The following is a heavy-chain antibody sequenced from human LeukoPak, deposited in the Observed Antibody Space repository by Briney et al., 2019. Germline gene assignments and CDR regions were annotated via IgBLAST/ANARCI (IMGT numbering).Heavy chain of an antibody. D-gene: IGHD5-18*01. CDR2: ITPIFGTA. J-gene: IGHJ4*02. V-gene: IGHV1-69*05. CDR1: GGTFSSYA. Sequence: SVKVSCKASGGTFSSYAISWVRQAPGQGLEWMGRITPIFGTANYAQKFQGRVTITTDESTSTAYMELSSLRSEDTAVYYCARAMGAQLWSFDYWGQGTLVTVSS. CDR3: ARAMGAQLWSFDY.